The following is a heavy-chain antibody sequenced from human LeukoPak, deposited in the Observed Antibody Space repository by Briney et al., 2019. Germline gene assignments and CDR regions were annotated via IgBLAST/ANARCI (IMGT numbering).Heavy chain of an antibody. Sequence: PSETLSLTCTVSGGSIRSYYWSWIRQPPGKGLEWIGYIYYSGSTNYNPSLKSRVTISVDTSKNQFSLKLSSVTAADTAVYYCAREGAAGRYYYYYMDVWGKGTTVTVSS. V-gene: IGHV4-59*12. CDR1: GGSIRSYY. CDR3: AREGAAGRYYYYYMDV. D-gene: IGHD6-13*01. J-gene: IGHJ6*03. CDR2: IYYSGST.